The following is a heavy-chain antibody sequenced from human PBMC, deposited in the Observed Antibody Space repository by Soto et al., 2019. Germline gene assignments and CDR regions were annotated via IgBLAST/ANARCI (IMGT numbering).Heavy chain of an antibody. J-gene: IGHJ3*02. CDR2: INPATGAA. Sequence: QLHLVQSGAVVKKPGASVTVSCSASGYPVTAYYMHWVRQAPGRGLEWMGGINPATGAAKYTQTCRGRVTLTGDTSTSKGFMELSGLTSEDTAVFYCARGGGVGVAGSAAFDMWGQGTLVTVSS. V-gene: IGHV1-2*02. D-gene: IGHD3-3*01. CDR1: GYPVTAYY. CDR3: ARGGGVGVAGSAAFDM.